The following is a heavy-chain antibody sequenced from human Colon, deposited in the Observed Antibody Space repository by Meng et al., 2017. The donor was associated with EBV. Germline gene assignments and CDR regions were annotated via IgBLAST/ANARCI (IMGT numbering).Heavy chain of an antibody. Sequence: QVQLQESGPGLVKPSXXXAPTCTVSGGSISSGDYYWSWIRQPPGKGLEWIGEIYHSGRTNYNPSVKSRVSMSVDKSQNHFSLRLSSVTAADTAVYYCTTLYGDSISWGQGTLVTVSS. D-gene: IGHD4-17*01. CDR1: GGSISSGDYY. J-gene: IGHJ4*02. V-gene: IGHV4-30-4*03. CDR3: TTLYGDSIS. CDR2: IYHSGRT.